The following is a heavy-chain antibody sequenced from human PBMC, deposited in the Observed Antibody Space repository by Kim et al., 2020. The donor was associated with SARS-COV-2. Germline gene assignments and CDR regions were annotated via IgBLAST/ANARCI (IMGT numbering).Heavy chain of an antibody. Sequence: ASVKVSCKVSGYTLTELSMHWVRQAPGKGLEWMGGFDPEDGETIYAQKFQGRVTMTEDTSTDTAYMELSSLRSEDTAVYYCATGSAVEYFYAMDVWGQGTTVTVSS. D-gene: IGHD3-9*01. CDR3: ATGSAVEYFYAMDV. V-gene: IGHV1-24*01. CDR2: FDPEDGET. J-gene: IGHJ6*02. CDR1: GYTLTELS.